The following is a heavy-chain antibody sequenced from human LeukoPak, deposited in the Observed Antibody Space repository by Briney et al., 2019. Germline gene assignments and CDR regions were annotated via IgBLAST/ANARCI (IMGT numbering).Heavy chain of an antibody. J-gene: IGHJ4*02. CDR1: GFTFSSYW. Sequence: SGGSLRLSCAASGFTFSSYWMHWVRQAPGKGLVWVSRIDTDGSNTAYADSVKGRFTISRDNAKNTLYLQMNSLRAEDTAVYYCAKGYNSRAGTTDCCPLDYWGQGTLVTVSS. CDR3: AKGYNSRAGTTDCCPLDY. CDR2: IDTDGSNT. D-gene: IGHD2-21*02. V-gene: IGHV3-74*01.